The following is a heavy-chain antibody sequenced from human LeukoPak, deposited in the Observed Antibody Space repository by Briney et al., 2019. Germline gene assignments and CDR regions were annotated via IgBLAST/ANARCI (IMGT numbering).Heavy chain of an antibody. Sequence: GGSLRLSCAASGFTVSSNYMSWVRQAPGKGLEWVSIIYSGESTYYADSVKGRYTISRDNSKNTLYLQMNSPRAEDTAVYYCARGLFWSGYLDYGMDVWGQGTTVTVSS. V-gene: IGHV3-66*02. CDR1: GFTVSSNY. J-gene: IGHJ6*02. D-gene: IGHD3-3*01. CDR2: IYSGEST. CDR3: ARGLFWSGYLDYGMDV.